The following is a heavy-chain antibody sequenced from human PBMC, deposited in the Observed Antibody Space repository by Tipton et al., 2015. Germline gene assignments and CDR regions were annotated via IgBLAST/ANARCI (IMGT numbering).Heavy chain of an antibody. V-gene: IGHV4-59*08. D-gene: IGHD3-9*01. Sequence: TLSLTCNVSGGSISSYFWSWIRQSPGMGLEWIGSLSYSGKTDYNPPLRSRVTISVDTSKNQFSLKLTSVTAADTAVYYCACQDYDSLTRDYQTVDYWGQGTLVTVSS. CDR2: LSYSGKT. CDR1: GGSISSYF. CDR3: ACQDYDSLTRDYQTVDY. J-gene: IGHJ4*02.